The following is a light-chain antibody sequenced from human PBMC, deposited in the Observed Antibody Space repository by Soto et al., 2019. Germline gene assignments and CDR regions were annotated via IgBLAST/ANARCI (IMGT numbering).Light chain of an antibody. CDR1: QSVSGNY. CDR3: QQYGSSPLT. Sequence: ENVLTQSPGTLSLSPGERATLSCLASQSVSGNYLAWYQQKSGQAPRLLIYGASRRATGIPDRFGGSGSGTDFTLTISSLEPEDFAVYNCQQYGSSPLTFGGGTKVDIK. J-gene: IGKJ4*01. V-gene: IGKV3-20*01. CDR2: GAS.